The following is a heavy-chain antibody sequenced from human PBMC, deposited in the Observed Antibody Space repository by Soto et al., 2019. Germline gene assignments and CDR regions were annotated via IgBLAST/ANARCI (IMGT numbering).Heavy chain of an antibody. Sequence: GGSLRLSCTASGFTFGDYAMSWFRQAPGKGLEWVGFIRSKAYGGTTEYAASVKGRFTISRDDSKSIAYLQMNSLKTEDTAVYYCTRESSSGWSSSADYWGQGTLVTVSS. J-gene: IGHJ4*02. V-gene: IGHV3-49*03. CDR1: GFTFGDYA. D-gene: IGHD6-19*01. CDR2: IRSKAYGGTT. CDR3: TRESSSGWSSSADY.